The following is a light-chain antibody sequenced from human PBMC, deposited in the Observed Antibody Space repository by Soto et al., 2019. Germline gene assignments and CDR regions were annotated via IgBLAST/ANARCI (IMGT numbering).Light chain of an antibody. CDR1: QSVRSY. CDR3: QQRSGWPPSIT. V-gene: IGKV3-11*01. CDR2: DVS. J-gene: IGKJ5*01. Sequence: EIVLTQSPATLSLSPGERVTLFCGASQSVRSYLAWYQHKPGQAPRLLIYDVSNRATGIPARFSGSGSGTDFTLTISSLEPEDFAVYYCQQRSGWPPSITFGQGTRLDIK.